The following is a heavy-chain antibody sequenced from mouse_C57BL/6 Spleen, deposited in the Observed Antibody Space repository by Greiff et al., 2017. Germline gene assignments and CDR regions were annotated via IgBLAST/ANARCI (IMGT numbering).Heavy chain of an antibody. CDR2: INPSNGGT. J-gene: IGHJ3*01. V-gene: IGHV1-53*01. Sequence: VQLQLPGTELVKPGVSVKLSCKASGYTFTSYWIHWVKQMPGQGLVWNGNINPSNGGTNYNEKFKSKATLTVAQSSSTAYMQLSSLTSEDSAVYYCARSRVYYDDDCAYWGQGTLVTVSA. CDR1: GYTFTSYW. CDR3: ARSRVYYDDDCAY. D-gene: IGHD2-4*01.